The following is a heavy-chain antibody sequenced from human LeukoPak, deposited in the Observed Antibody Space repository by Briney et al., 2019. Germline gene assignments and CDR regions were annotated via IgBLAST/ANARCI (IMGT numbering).Heavy chain of an antibody. V-gene: IGHV4-38-2*02. CDR1: GYSISSGYY. CDR2: MYYRGNT. J-gene: IGHJ4*02. CDR3: ARLYGNYQNYFDY. Sequence: PSETLSHTCTVSGYSISSGYYWGWIRQPPGKGLGWVGHMYYRGNTFYNPSLKSRVTISVDTSKNQFSLKLRSVTAADTAVYYCARLYGNYQNYFDYWGQGTLVTVSS. D-gene: IGHD1-7*01.